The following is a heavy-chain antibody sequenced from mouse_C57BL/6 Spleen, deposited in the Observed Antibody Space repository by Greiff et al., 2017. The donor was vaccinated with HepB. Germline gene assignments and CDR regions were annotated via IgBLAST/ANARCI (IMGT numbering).Heavy chain of an antibody. CDR1: GYTFTSYW. V-gene: IGHV1-69*01. J-gene: IGHJ2*01. CDR2: IDPSDSYT. CDR3: ARWDDPLFDY. D-gene: IGHD2-3*01. Sequence: QVHVKQPGAELVMPGASVKLSCKASGYTFTSYWMHWVKQRPGQGLEWIGEIDPSDSYTNYNQKFKGKSTLTVDKSSSTAYMQLSSLTSEDSAVYYCARWDDPLFDYWGQGTTLTVSS.